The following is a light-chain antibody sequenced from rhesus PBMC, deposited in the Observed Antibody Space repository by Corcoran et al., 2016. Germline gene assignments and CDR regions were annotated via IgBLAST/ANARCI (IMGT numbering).Light chain of an antibody. CDR2: GAS. Sequence: ETVVTQSPATLSLSPGERATLSCRASQSVGSDLAWYQQKHGQAPRLLIYGASRRATGIPDRFSGSGSGTDFTLTISRLEPEYVGVYYCQQSSNLSHSFGQGTKVEIK. J-gene: IGKJ2*01. V-gene: IGKV3-24*04. CDR3: QQSSNLSHS. CDR1: QSVGSD.